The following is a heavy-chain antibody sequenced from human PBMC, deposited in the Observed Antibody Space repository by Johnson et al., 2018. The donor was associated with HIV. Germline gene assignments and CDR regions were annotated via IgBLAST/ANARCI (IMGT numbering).Heavy chain of an antibody. D-gene: IGHD2-21*02. CDR1: GFTFSSYA. V-gene: IGHV3-30-3*02. J-gene: IGHJ3*02. CDR2: ISYDGSNK. CDR3: AKDHIVVVTAKDAFDI. Sequence: QVQLVESGGGVVQPGGSLRLSCAASGFTFSSYAMHWVRQAPGKGLEWVAVISYDGSNKYYADSVKGRFTISRDNSKNTLYLQMNSLRAEDTAVYYCAKDHIVVVTAKDAFDIWGQGTMVTVSS.